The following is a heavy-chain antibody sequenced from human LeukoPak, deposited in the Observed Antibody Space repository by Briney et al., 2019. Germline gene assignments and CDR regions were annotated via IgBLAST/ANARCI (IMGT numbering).Heavy chain of an antibody. Sequence: GGSLRLSCVASGFTFSDYWMTWFRQAPGKGLEWVANIKQDGGEKYYVDSVKGRFTISRDNARNSLYLQMNSLRAEDTAVYYCAIRYRDYWGQGTLVTVSS. V-gene: IGHV3-7*02. CDR3: AIRYRDY. CDR2: IKQDGGEK. CDR1: GFTFSDYW. J-gene: IGHJ4*02. D-gene: IGHD1-14*01.